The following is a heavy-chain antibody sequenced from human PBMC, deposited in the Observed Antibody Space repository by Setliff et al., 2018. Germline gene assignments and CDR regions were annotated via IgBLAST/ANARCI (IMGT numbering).Heavy chain of an antibody. CDR1: GYIFTDYY. Sequence: GASVKVSCKSSGYIFTDYYIHWVRQAPGQGLEWMGWINPDSGDANYGPNFQGWVTMTRDTSIDTAYLDLSRLKSDDTAVYYCSRERSRRHCYGGSCDLYYYGLDVWGQGTTVTVSS. CDR2: INPDSGDA. CDR3: SRERSRRHCYGGSCDLYYYGLDV. D-gene: IGHD2-15*01. J-gene: IGHJ6*02. V-gene: IGHV1-2*04.